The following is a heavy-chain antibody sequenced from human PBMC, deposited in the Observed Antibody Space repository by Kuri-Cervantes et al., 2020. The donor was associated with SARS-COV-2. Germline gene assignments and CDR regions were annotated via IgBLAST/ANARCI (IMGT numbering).Heavy chain of an antibody. Sequence: GESLKISCAASGFTFKTYGMHWVRQAPGKGLEWVAFTRYDGNNQYYGDSVKGRFSISRDNSKNTLYLQMGSLRAEDMAVYYCARDPSFDIWGQGTMVTVSS. CDR1: GFTFKTYG. CDR2: TRYDGNNQ. V-gene: IGHV3-30*02. J-gene: IGHJ3*02. CDR3: ARDPSFDI.